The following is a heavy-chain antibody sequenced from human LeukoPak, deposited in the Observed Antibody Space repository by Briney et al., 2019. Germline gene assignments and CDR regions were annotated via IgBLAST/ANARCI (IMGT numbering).Heavy chain of an antibody. CDR1: GFTFSSYA. CDR2: ISGSGGST. D-gene: IGHD2-2*01. CDR3: AKAGGYCSSTSCSYFDY. V-gene: IGHV3-23*01. Sequence: GGSLRLSCAASGFTFSSYAMSWVRQAPGKGLEWVSAISGSGGSTYYADSVKGRFTISRDNSKNTLYLQMNSLRAEDTAVYYCAKAGGYCSSTSCSYFDYWGQGTLVTVSS. J-gene: IGHJ4*02.